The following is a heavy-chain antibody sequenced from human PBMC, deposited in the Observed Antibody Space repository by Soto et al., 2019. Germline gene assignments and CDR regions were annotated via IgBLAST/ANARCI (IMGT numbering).Heavy chain of an antibody. Sequence: TCAVYGGSFSGYYWSWIRQPPGKGLEWIGEINHSGSTNYNPSLKSRVTISVDTSKNQFSLKLSSVTAADTAVYYCAREAYDILTGYDDWGQGTLVTVSS. D-gene: IGHD3-9*01. CDR2: INHSGST. V-gene: IGHV4-34*01. CDR1: GGSFSGYY. J-gene: IGHJ4*02. CDR3: AREAYDILTGYDD.